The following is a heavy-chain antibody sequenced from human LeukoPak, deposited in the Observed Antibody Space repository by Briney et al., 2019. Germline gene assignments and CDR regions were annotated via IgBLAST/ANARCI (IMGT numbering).Heavy chain of an antibody. J-gene: IGHJ4*02. CDR1: GFTVSSNY. CDR2: IYSGGST. Sequence: GGSLRLSCAASGFTVSSNYMSWVRQAPGKGLEWVSVIYSGGSTYYADSVKGRFTISRDNSKNSLYLQMNSLRTEDTALYYCAKSDGYSSGWHFDYWGQGTLVTVSS. D-gene: IGHD6-19*01. V-gene: IGHV3-53*05. CDR3: AKSDGYSSGWHFDY.